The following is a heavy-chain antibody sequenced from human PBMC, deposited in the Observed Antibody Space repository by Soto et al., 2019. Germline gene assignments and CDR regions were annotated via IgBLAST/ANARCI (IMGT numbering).Heavy chain of an antibody. V-gene: IGHV4-30-2*01. CDR1: GGPISSGGYS. D-gene: IGHD3-10*01. J-gene: IGHJ4*02. CDR3: ARDIRGLWPTLDY. Sequence: PSETLSLTCAVSGGPISSGGYSWNWIRQPPGKGLEWIGYIYHSGSTLYNPSLKSRVTISVDTSKNQFSLKLSSVTAADTAVYYCARDIRGLWPTLDYWGQGTLVTVSS. CDR2: IYHSGST.